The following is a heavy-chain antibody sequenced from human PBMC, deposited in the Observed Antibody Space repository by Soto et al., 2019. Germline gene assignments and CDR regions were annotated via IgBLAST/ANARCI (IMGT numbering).Heavy chain of an antibody. CDR2: IYYSGST. J-gene: IGHJ4*02. V-gene: IGHV4-59*01. CDR1: GGSISSYY. Sequence: SETLSLTCTVSGGSISSYYWSWIRQPPGKGLEWIGYIYYSGSTNYNPSLKSRVTISVDTSKNQFSLKLSSVTAADTAVYYCARPLNYYDSSGRLYFDYWGQGTLVTVSS. D-gene: IGHD3-22*01. CDR3: ARPLNYYDSSGRLYFDY.